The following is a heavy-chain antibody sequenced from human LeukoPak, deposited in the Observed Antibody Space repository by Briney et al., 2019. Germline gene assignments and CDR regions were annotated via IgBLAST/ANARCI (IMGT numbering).Heavy chain of an antibody. Sequence: QPGGSLRLSCVASGFNFSSYGMSWVRQPPGKGLEWVSTTDTHYAESVKGRFTISRDNSKNTLYLQLNNLRVDGTALYYCVRLGRAYNWFFSDFWGQGTRVTVSS. V-gene: IGHV3-23*05. D-gene: IGHD5-24*01. CDR1: GFNFSSYG. CDR2: TDT. J-gene: IGHJ4*02. CDR3: VRLGRAYNWFFSDF.